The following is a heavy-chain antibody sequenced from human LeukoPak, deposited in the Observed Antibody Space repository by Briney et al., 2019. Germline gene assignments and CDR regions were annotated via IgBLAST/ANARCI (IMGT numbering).Heavy chain of an antibody. CDR2: ISYDGSNK. CDR1: GFTFSSYG. J-gene: IGHJ4*02. CDR3: AKEEGSSSWGYFDY. V-gene: IGHV3-30*18. D-gene: IGHD6-13*01. Sequence: GGSLRPSCAAAGFTFSSYGMHWVRQAPGKGLEWVAVISYDGSNKYYADSVKGRFTISRDNSKNTLYLQMNSLRAEDTAVYYCAKEEGSSSWGYFDYWGQGTLVTVSS.